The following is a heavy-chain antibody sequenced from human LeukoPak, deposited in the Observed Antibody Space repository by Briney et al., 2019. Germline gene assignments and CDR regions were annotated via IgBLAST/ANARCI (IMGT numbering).Heavy chain of an antibody. Sequence: GASVKVSCKASGGTFSSYAISWVRQAPGQGLEWMGGIIPIFGTANYAQKFQGRVTITADESTGTAYMELSSLRSEDTAVYYCAILVVPAAIGNYYGMDVWGKGTTVTVSS. J-gene: IGHJ6*04. CDR1: GGTFSSYA. V-gene: IGHV1-69*13. D-gene: IGHD2-2*01. CDR2: IIPIFGTA. CDR3: AILVVPAAIGNYYGMDV.